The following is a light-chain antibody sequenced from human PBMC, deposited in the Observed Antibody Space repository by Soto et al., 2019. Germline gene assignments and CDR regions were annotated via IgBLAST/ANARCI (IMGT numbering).Light chain of an antibody. Sequence: ILMTQSPATLSVSPGERATLYCRASQKVGSHVAWYQQKPGQAPRLFIYGASTRATGIPARFSGSGSGTAFTLTISSLQSEDFAIYYCQQYYNWPPLTFGGGPKVQIQ. CDR3: QQYYNWPPLT. J-gene: IGKJ4*01. V-gene: IGKV3-15*01. CDR2: GAS. CDR1: QKVGSH.